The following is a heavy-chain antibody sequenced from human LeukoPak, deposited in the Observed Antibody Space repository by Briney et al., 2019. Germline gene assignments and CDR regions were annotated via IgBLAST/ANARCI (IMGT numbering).Heavy chain of an antibody. CDR2: IYPGDSDT. CDR1: GYSFTSYW. J-gene: IGHJ6*03. Sequence: GESLKISCKGSGYSFTSYWIGWVRQMPGKGLEWMGIIYPGDSDTRYSPSFQGQVTISADKSISTAYLQWSSLKASDTAIYYCARDFSSSSTVYYYYYMDVWGKGTTVTVSS. CDR3: ARDFSSSSTVYYYYYMDV. V-gene: IGHV5-51*01. D-gene: IGHD6-6*01.